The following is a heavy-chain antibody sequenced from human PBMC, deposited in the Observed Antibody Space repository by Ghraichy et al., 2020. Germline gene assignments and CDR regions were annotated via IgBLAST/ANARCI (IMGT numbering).Heavy chain of an antibody. V-gene: IGHV1-3*01. Sequence: ASVKVSCKASGYTFTSYAMHWVRQAPGQRLEWMGWINAGNGNTKYSQKFQGRVTITRDTSASTAYMELSSLRSEDTAVYYCARETENWGSYPYWGQGTLVTVSS. CDR3: ARETENWGSYPY. J-gene: IGHJ4*02. D-gene: IGHD1-26*01. CDR1: GYTFTSYA. CDR2: INAGNGNT.